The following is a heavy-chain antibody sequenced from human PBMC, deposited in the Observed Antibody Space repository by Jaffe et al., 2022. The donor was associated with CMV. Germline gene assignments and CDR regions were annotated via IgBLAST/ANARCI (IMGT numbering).Heavy chain of an antibody. CDR2: ISSSSSYI. J-gene: IGHJ3*02. CDR1: GFTFSSYS. CDR3: ARVEKNEYYYDSSGYLHDAFDI. D-gene: IGHD3-22*01. V-gene: IGHV3-21*01. Sequence: EVQLVESGGGLVKPGGSLRLSCAASGFTFSSYSMNWVRQAPGKGLEWVSSISSSSSYIYYADSVKGRFTISRDNAKNSLYLQMNSLRAEDTAVYYCARVEKNEYYYDSSGYLHDAFDIWGQGTMVTVSS.